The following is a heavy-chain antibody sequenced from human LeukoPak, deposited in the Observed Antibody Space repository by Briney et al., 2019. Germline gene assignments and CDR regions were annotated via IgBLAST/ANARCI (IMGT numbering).Heavy chain of an antibody. CDR3: VKGTSTEYYYYGMDV. V-gene: IGHV3-64D*06. J-gene: IGHJ6*02. D-gene: IGHD2-2*01. Sequence: PGGSLRLSCSASGFAFSNYATHWVRQAPGKGLEYVAGINSNGGSTFYADSVKGRFTMSGDNSRNTLYLQMSSLRAEDTAVYYCVKGTSTEYYYYGMDVWGQGTTVTVSS. CDR2: INSNGGST. CDR1: GFAFSNYA.